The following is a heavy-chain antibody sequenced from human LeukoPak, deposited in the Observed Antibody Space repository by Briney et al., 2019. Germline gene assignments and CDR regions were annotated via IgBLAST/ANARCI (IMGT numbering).Heavy chain of an antibody. J-gene: IGHJ5*02. V-gene: IGHV4-59*01. CDR1: GGSISSYY. CDR3: ARGDYYDSSGRNWFDP. Sequence: SETLSLTCTVSGGSISSYYWSWIRQPPGKGLEWIGYIYYSGSTNYNPSLKSRVTISVDTSKNQFSLKLSSVTAADTAVYYCARGDYYDSSGRNWFDPRGQGTLVTVSS. D-gene: IGHD3-22*01. CDR2: IYYSGST.